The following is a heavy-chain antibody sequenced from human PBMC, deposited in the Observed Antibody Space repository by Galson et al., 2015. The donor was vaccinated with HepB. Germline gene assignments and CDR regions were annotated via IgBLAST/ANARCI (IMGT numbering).Heavy chain of an antibody. D-gene: IGHD3-9*01. V-gene: IGHV6-1*01. CDR2: TYYRSKLYN. J-gene: IGHJ5*02. Sequence: CAISGDSVSSNSAAWNWIRQSPSRGLEWLGRTYYRSKLYNDYAVTVKSRITINPDTSKNQFSLQLNSVTPEDTAVYYCARGSWGGSFDWLASHLADPNHWFDPWVQGTLVTVSS. CDR1: GDSVSSNSAA. CDR3: ARGSWGGSFDWLASHLADPNHWFDP.